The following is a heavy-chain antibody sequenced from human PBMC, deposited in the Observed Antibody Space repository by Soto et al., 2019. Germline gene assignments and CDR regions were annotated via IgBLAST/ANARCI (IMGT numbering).Heavy chain of an antibody. J-gene: IGHJ4*02. D-gene: IGHD4-17*01. V-gene: IGHV4-30-2*01. Sequence: QLQLQESGSGLVKPSQTLSLTCTVSGGSIRTGGYSWSWIRQPPGKGLEWIGNTYHSVNAYYNPSLKRRLTISVDGSKNQFSLKVSSVTAADTAVYYCAREDYGDYGGYFDYWEQGSLVNVSS. CDR1: GGSIRTGGYS. CDR3: AREDYGDYGGYFDY. CDR2: TYHSVNA.